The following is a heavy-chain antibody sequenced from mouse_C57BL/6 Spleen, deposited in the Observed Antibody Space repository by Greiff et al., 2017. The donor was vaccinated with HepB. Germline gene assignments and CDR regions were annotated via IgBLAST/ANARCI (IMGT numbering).Heavy chain of an antibody. CDR1: GYTFTSYW. J-gene: IGHJ3*01. CDR2: IDPSDSYT. V-gene: IGHV1-59*01. Sequence: QVQLQQPGAELVRPGTSVKLSCKASGYTFTSYWMHWVKHRPGQGLEWIGVIDPSDSYTNYNQKFKGKATLTVDKSSSTAYMQLSSLTSEDSAVYYCARSAYYCNYDWFAYWGQGTLVTVSA. D-gene: IGHD2-10*01. CDR3: ARSAYYCNYDWFAY.